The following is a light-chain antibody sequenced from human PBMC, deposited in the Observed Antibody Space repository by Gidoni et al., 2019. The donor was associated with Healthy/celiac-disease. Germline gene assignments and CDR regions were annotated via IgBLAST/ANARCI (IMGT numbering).Light chain of an antibody. Sequence: QVGVTQAPSAAASRGASVRLTCTLSNGHSRYAIAWHQVQPGKGPRFLMRLNRDGSHEQGDGLPDRFSCSSSGAERSLTISSVQSEDAADYYCQTWGPGIHGVFGGGTKVTVL. CDR3: QTWGPGIHGV. CDR2: LNRDGSH. J-gene: IGLJ3*02. CDR1: NGHSRYA. V-gene: IGLV4-69*01.